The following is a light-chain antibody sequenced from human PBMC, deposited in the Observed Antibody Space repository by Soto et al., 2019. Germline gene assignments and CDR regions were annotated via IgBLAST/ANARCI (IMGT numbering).Light chain of an antibody. V-gene: IGKV3-11*01. CDR2: EAS. CDR3: QQRSNWPSVT. J-gene: IGKJ4*01. CDR1: QSITNS. Sequence: ESVLTQSQATLSLSPGDRATLSCRASQSITNSLAWYRHQPGQPPRLLIYEASKRATGIPARFIGSGSGTHFTLTISSLEPEDFGLYYCQQRSNWPSVTFGGGTKVEIK.